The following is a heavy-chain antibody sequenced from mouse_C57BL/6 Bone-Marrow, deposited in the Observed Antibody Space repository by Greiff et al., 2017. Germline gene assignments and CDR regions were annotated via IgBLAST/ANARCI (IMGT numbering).Heavy chain of an antibody. CDR2: ISSGGSYT. CDR3: ARHYAMDY. V-gene: IGHV5-6*01. J-gene: IGHJ4*01. Sequence: EVKLVESGGDLVKPGGSLKLSCAASGFTFSSYGMSWVRQTPDQRLEWVATISSGGSYTYYPDSLKGGFTISRDNAKNTLYLQMSSLKSEDSALYYYARHYAMDYWGQGTSVTVSS. CDR1: GFTFSSYG.